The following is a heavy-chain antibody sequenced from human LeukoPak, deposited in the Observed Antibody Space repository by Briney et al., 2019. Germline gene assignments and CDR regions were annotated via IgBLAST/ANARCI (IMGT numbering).Heavy chain of an antibody. Sequence: ASVKVSCKASGYTFTSYDIHWVRQATAQGLEWMGWMNPNSGNTGYAQKFQGRVTMTRNTSISTAYMELSSLRSEDTAVYYCARDRRYYGSGIYYPLRYWGQGTLVTVSS. D-gene: IGHD3-10*01. V-gene: IGHV1-8*01. CDR2: MNPNSGNT. J-gene: IGHJ4*02. CDR3: ARDRRYYGSGIYYPLRY. CDR1: GYTFTSYD.